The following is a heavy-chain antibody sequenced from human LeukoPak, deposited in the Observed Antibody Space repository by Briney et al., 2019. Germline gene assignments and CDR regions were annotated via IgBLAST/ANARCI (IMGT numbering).Heavy chain of an antibody. CDR3: ASHRNVYGDRTGDYYYMDV. V-gene: IGHV1-69*05. D-gene: IGHD4-17*01. Sequence: ASAKVSCKASGGTFSSYAISWVRQAPGQGLEWMGGIIPIFGTANYAQKFQGRVTITTDESTSTAYMELSSLRSEDTAVYYCASHRNVYGDRTGDYYYMDVWGKGTMVTVSS. CDR1: GGTFSSYA. CDR2: IIPIFGTA. J-gene: IGHJ6*03.